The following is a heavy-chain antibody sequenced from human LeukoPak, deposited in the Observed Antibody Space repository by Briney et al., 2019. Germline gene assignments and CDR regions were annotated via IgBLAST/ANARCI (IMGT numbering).Heavy chain of an antibody. J-gene: IGHJ5*02. CDR3: ARGDPGIAAAGSEDNWFDP. CDR1: GGSFSGYY. D-gene: IGHD6-13*01. CDR2: INHSGST. V-gene: IGHV4-34*01. Sequence: SETLSLTCAVYGGSFSGYYWSWIRQPPGKGPEWIGEINHSGSTNYNPSLKSRVTISVDTSKNQFSLKLSSVTAADTAVYYCARGDPGIAAAGSEDNWFDPWGQGTLVTVSS.